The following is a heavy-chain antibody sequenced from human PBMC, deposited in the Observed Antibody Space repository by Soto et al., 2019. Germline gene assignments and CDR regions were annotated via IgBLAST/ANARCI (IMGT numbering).Heavy chain of an antibody. CDR3: ASGASRWYPYFFDS. D-gene: IGHD6-13*01. CDR1: EGTFNSYA. V-gene: IGHV1-69*01. J-gene: IGHJ4*02. CDR2: IIPYYNTL. Sequence: QAQVVQSGAEVRKPGSSVKLSCKASEGTFNSYAIAWVRQAPGQGLEWMGGIIPYYNTLNYAQKFQDRVTITADVSTNTVYMELSSLRSDDPAVYFCASGASRWYPYFFDSWAQGTLVTVSS.